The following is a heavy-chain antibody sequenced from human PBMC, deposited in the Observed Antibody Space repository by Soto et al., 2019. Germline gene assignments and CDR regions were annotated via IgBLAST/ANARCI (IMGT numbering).Heavy chain of an antibody. CDR3: ARAGSPRIYGGNSWVPFDV. Sequence: QVQLVQSGAEVKKPGSSVKVSCKASGGTFSSYAISWVRQAPGQGLEWMGGIIPIFGTANYAQKFQGRVTITADKSTSTAYMELSSLRSEDTAVYYCARAGSPRIYGGNSWVPFDVWGQGTMVTVSP. CDR1: GGTFSSYA. D-gene: IGHD4-17*01. CDR2: IIPIFGTA. J-gene: IGHJ3*01. V-gene: IGHV1-69*06.